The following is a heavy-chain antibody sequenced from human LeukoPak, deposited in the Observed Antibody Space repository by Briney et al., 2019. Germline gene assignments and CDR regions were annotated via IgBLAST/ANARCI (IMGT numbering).Heavy chain of an antibody. J-gene: IGHJ6*03. CDR1: GYTLTNYD. V-gene: IGHV1-8*03. D-gene: IGHD2-2*01. Sequence: ASVKVSCKASGYTLTNYDLNWVRQATGQGLEWMGWLNPNNGKTGYEQKFQGRVTITRDTSISTAYMELSSLRSEDTGVYYCARRARDCSRTSCFDYYYYTDVWGKGTTVTVSS. CDR2: LNPNNGKT. CDR3: ARRARDCSRTSCFDYYYYTDV.